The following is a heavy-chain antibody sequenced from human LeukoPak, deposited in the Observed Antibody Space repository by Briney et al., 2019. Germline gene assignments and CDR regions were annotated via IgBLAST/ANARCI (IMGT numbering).Heavy chain of an antibody. CDR3: ARDTVTAPGGYFDY. CDR2: ISTYNGNA. V-gene: IGHV1-18*01. CDR1: GYIFTFYG. D-gene: IGHD4-17*01. Sequence: ASVTVSCKASGYIFTFYGISWVRQAPGQGLEWMGWISTYNGNANYAQKLQGRVSVTTDTSTSTAYMELRSLRSDDTALYYCARDTVTAPGGYFDYWGQGTLVSVSS. J-gene: IGHJ4*02.